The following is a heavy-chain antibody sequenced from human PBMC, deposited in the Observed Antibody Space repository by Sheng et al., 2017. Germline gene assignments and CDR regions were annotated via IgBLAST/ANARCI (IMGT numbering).Heavy chain of an antibody. CDR2: IKQDGSEK. Sequence: EVQLVESGGGLVQPGGSLRLSCAASGITFSSYWMSWVRQAQGKGLEWVANIKQDGSEKYYVDSVKGRFTISRDNAKNSLYLQMNSLRGEDTAVYYCATDSRIVGATGTFDIWGQGTMVTVSA. V-gene: IGHV3-7*01. J-gene: IGHJ3*02. CDR1: GITFSSYW. CDR3: ATDSRIVGATGTFDI. D-gene: IGHD1-26*01.